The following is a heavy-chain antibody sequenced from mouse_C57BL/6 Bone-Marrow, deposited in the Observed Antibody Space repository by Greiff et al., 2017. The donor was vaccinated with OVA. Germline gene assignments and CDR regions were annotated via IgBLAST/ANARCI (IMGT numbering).Heavy chain of an antibody. Sequence: VQLQQPGAELVMPGASVKLSCKASGYTFTSYWMHWVKQRPGQGLEWIGEIDPSDSYTNYNQKFKGKSTLTVDKSSSTAYMQLSSLTSEDSAVYYCALYYGEAMDYWGQGTSVTVSS. CDR3: ALYYGEAMDY. D-gene: IGHD2-13*01. CDR1: GYTFTSYW. J-gene: IGHJ4*01. CDR2: IDPSDSYT. V-gene: IGHV1-69*01.